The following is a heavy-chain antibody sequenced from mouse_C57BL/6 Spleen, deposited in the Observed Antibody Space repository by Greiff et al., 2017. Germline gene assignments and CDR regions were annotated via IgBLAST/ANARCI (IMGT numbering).Heavy chain of an antibody. Sequence: QVQLQQSGPELVKPGASVKISCKASGYAFSSSWMNWVKQRPGKGLEWIGRIYPGDGDTNYNGKFKGKATLTADKSSSTAYMQLSSLTSEDSAVYFCARCGYDGDWLAYWGQGTLVTVSA. J-gene: IGHJ3*01. V-gene: IGHV1-82*01. CDR2: IYPGDGDT. D-gene: IGHD2-2*01. CDR3: ARCGYDGDWLAY. CDR1: GYAFSSSW.